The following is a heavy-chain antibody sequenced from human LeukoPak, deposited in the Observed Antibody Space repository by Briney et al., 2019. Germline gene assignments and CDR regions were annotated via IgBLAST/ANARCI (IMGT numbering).Heavy chain of an antibody. CDR3: ARGNWNYEAYYYYGMDV. V-gene: IGHV4-61*01. CDR2: IYYRGST. J-gene: IGHJ6*02. D-gene: IGHD1-7*01. CDR1: GGSVSSGSYY. Sequence: SETLSLTCTVSGGSVSSGSYYWSWIRQPPGKGLEWIGYIYYRGSTNYNPSLKSRVTISVDTSKNQFSLKLSSVTAADTAVYYCARGNWNYEAYYYYGMDVWGQGTTVTVSS.